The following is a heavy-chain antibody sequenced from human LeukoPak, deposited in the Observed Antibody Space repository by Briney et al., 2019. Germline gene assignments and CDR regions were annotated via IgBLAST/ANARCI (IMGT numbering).Heavy chain of an antibody. CDR2: INSDGSST. V-gene: IGHV3-74*01. CDR3: ARDPVGASIPLNWFDP. D-gene: IGHD1-26*01. J-gene: IGHJ5*02. CDR1: GFTFSSYW. Sequence: GGSLRLSCAASGFTFSSYWMHWVRQAPGKGLVWVSRINSDGSSTSYANSVKGRFTISRDNAKNTLYLQMNSLRAEDTAVYYCARDPVGASIPLNWFDPWGQGTLVTVSS.